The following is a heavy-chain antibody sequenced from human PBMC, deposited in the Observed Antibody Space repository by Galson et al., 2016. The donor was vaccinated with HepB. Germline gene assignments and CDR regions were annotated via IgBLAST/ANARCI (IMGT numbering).Heavy chain of an antibody. CDR1: GFTVSNSY. CDR2: IYSGGDT. Sequence: SLRLSCAVSGFTVSNSYVSWIRRAPGKDLEWVSAIYSGGDTYYGDSVRGRFTISTDNSRNTVFLQMSSLRAEDTAVYYCATDPHSGTNDYWGQGTLVTVSS. D-gene: IGHD3-10*01. CDR3: ATDPHSGTNDY. V-gene: IGHV3-53*01. J-gene: IGHJ4*02.